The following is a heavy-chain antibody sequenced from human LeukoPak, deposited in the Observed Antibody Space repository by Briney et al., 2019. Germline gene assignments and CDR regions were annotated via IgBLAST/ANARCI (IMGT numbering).Heavy chain of an antibody. CDR3: ARVLAMIRGAPFDY. CDR1: GYTFTSYG. D-gene: IGHD3-10*01. Sequence: ASVKVSCKASGYTFTSYGMNWVRQAPGQGLEWMGWINTNTGNPTYAQGFAGRFVFSLDTSVSTAYLQISSLKAEDTAVYYCARVLAMIRGAPFDYWGQGALVTVSS. J-gene: IGHJ4*02. CDR2: INTNTGNP. V-gene: IGHV7-4-1*02.